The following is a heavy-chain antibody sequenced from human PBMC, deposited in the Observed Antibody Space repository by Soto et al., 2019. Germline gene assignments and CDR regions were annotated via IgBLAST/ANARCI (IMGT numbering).Heavy chain of an antibody. D-gene: IGHD3-10*01. V-gene: IGHV5-51*01. CDR1: GYSFTSYW. Sequence: RGESLKISCKGSGYSFTSYWIGWVRQMPGKGLEWMGIIYPGDSDTRYSPSFQGQVTISADKSISTAYLQWSSLKASDTAMYYCARHSSGLLWFGEFKYGMDGWGQGNTVTVSS. J-gene: IGHJ6*02. CDR2: IYPGDSDT. CDR3: ARHSSGLLWFGEFKYGMDG.